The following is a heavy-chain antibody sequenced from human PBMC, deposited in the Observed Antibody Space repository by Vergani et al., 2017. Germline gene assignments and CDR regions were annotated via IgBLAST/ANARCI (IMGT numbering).Heavy chain of an antibody. J-gene: IGHJ6*02. V-gene: IGHV4-30-4*01. CDR3: ARVRRDDSSGYYYYYGMDV. Sequence: QVQLQESGPGLVKPSQNLSLTCTVPGGSISSGDYYWRWIRQPQGKGLEWIGYIYYSGSTYYNPALKSRVTISVDTSKNQFSLKMSSVTAADTAVYYCARVRRDDSSGYYYYYGMDVWGQGTTVTVSS. CDR1: GGSISSGDYY. D-gene: IGHD3-22*01. CDR2: IYYSGST.